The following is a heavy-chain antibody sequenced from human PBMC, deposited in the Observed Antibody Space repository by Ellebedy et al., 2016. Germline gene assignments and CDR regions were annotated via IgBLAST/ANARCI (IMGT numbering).Heavy chain of an antibody. D-gene: IGHD2-2*01. V-gene: IGHV3-74*01. CDR3: ARTPATMDPDY. J-gene: IGHJ4*02. CDR1: GFTFSDFW. CDR2: VNFHGTSS. Sequence: GGSLRLXXEASGFTFSDFWMHWVRQEPGKGLVWVARVNFHGTSSSYADFVRGRFTISRDNAKNTLYLQMNSLRVEDTAVYYCARTPATMDPDYWGQGTLLTVSS.